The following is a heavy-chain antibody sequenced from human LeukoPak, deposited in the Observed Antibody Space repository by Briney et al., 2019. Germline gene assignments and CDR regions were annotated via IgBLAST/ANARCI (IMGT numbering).Heavy chain of an antibody. CDR1: GDSVSSNSAA. D-gene: IGHD2-8*02. Sequence: SQTLSLTCAIFGDSVSSNSAAWNWIRQSPSRGLEWLGRTYYRSKWYNDYAVSVKSRITINPDTSKNQCSLQLNSVTPEDTAVYYCARILGVASLDAFDVWGQGTMVTVSS. CDR3: ARILGVASLDAFDV. V-gene: IGHV6-1*01. CDR2: TYYRSKWYN. J-gene: IGHJ3*01.